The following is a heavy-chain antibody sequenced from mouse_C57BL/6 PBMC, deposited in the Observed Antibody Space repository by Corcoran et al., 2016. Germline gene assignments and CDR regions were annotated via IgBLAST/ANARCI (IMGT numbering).Heavy chain of an antibody. CDR3: ANLNSYYFDY. Sequence: QVQLKQSGAELVKPGASVKISCKASGYTFTDYYINWVKQRPGQGLEWIGKIGPGSGSTYYNEKFKGKATLPADKSSSTAYMQLSSLTSEDSAVYVGANLNSYYFDYWGQGTTLTVSS. J-gene: IGHJ2*01. V-gene: IGHV1-77*01. CDR1: GYTFTDYY. D-gene: IGHD1-3*01. CDR2: IGPGSGST.